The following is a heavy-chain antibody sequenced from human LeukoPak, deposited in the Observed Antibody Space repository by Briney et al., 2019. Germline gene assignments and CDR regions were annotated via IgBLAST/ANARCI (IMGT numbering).Heavy chain of an antibody. J-gene: IGHJ3*02. CDR1: GFTFSSYA. V-gene: IGHV3-23*01. CDR3: AKDAYGDYSDASDI. D-gene: IGHD4-17*01. Sequence: GSLRPSGAASGFTFSSYAMSWVPQAPGKGLEWVSAIRGSGGSTYYADSVKGRFTISRGNSKNTLYLQMNSLRAEDTAVYYCAKDAYGDYSDASDIWGQGTMVTVSS. CDR2: IRGSGGST.